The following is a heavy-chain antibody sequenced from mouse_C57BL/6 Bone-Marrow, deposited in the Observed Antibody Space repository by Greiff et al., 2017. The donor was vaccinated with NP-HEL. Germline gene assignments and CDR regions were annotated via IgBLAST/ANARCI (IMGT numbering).Heavy chain of an antibody. V-gene: IGHV1-64*01. D-gene: IGHD1-1*01. CDR1: GYTFTSYW. J-gene: IGHJ4*01. CDR2: IHPNSGST. CDR3: ASYYGSSNAMDY. Sequence: QVQLKQPGAELVKPGASVKLSCKASGYTFTSYWMHWVKQRPGQGLEWIGMIHPNSGSTNYNEKFKSKATLTVDKSSSTAYMQLSSLTSEDSAVYYCASYYGSSNAMDYWGQGTSVTVSS.